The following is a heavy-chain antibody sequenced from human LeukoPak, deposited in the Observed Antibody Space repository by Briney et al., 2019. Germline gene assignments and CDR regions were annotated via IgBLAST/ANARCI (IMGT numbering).Heavy chain of an antibody. D-gene: IGHD3-10*01. Sequence: PSETLSLTCAVYGGSFVSYYWSWIRQAPGKGLEWIGEINHSGSTNYNPSLKSRVTISVDTSKNLFSLKLRYVAAADTAVYHCARGYGSGSYFVYWGQGTLVTVSS. J-gene: IGHJ4*02. CDR2: INHSGST. V-gene: IGHV4-34*01. CDR1: GGSFVSYY. CDR3: ARGYGSGSYFVY.